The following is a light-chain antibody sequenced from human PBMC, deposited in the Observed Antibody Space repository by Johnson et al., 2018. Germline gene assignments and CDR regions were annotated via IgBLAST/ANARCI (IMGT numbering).Light chain of an antibody. CDR3: GTWDSSLSAGNV. Sequence: QSVLTQPPSVSAAPGQKVTISCSGSSSNIGNNYVSWYQQLPGTAPKLLIYENNKRPSGIPDRFSGSKSGTSATLGITGLQTGAEADYYCGTWDSSLSAGNVVGTWTKVTVL. CDR2: ENN. V-gene: IGLV1-51*02. J-gene: IGLJ1*01. CDR1: SSNIGNNY.